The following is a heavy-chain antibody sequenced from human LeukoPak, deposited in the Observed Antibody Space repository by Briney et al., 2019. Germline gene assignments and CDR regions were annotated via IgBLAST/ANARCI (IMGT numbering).Heavy chain of an antibody. Sequence: PGGSLRLSCAASGFTVSSNYMSWVRQAPGKGLEWISIIFSGGRIDYADSVKGRFTISRDNSKKTLYLQMNSLRAEDTALYYCARVEVTTSSDVFDIWGQGTMVTVSS. CDR2: IFSGGRI. CDR1: GFTVSSNY. D-gene: IGHD4-17*01. CDR3: ARVEVTTSSDVFDI. V-gene: IGHV3-53*01. J-gene: IGHJ3*02.